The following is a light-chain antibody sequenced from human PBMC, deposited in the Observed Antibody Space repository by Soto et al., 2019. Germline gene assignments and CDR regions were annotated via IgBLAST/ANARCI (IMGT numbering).Light chain of an antibody. CDR2: TAS. V-gene: IGKV1-9*01. Sequence: DIQLTQSPSFLSACIGDRVSITCRASQGIAGHLAWYQQKPGKAPKLLIYTASTLQSGVPSRFSGSGSGTEFTLTISSLQPEDFATYYCQQLNSYPLSFGGGTKVEIK. CDR1: QGIAGH. J-gene: IGKJ4*01. CDR3: QQLNSYPLS.